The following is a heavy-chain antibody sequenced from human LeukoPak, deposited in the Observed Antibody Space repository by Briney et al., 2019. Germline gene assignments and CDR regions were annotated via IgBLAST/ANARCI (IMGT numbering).Heavy chain of an antibody. D-gene: IGHD4-17*01. CDR3: ARVYGDFDAFDI. J-gene: IGHJ3*02. CDR2: ISSSSSYI. CDR1: GFTFSNAW. V-gene: IGHV3-21*01. Sequence: GGSLRLSCAASGFTFSNAWMSWVRQAPGKGLEWVSSISSSSSYIYYADSVKGRFTISRDNAKNSLYLQMNSLRAEDTAVYYCARVYGDFDAFDIWGQGTMVTVSS.